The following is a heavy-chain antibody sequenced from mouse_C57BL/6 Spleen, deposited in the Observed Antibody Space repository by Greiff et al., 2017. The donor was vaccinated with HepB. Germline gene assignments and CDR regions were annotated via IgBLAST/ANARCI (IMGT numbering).Heavy chain of an antibody. D-gene: IGHD1-2*01. V-gene: IGHV1-50*01. J-gene: IGHJ2*01. Sequence: VQLQQPGAELVKPGASVKLSCKASGYTFTSYWMQWVKQRPGQGLEWIGEIDPSDSYTNYNQKFKGKATLTVDTSSSTAYMQLSSLTSEDSAVYYCARRLQDLMYYFDYWGQGTTLTVSS. CDR1: GYTFTSYW. CDR3: ARRLQDLMYYFDY. CDR2: IDPSDSYT.